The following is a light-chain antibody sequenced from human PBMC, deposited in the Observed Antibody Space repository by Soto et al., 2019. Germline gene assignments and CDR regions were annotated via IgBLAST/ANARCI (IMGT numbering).Light chain of an antibody. CDR1: RSVSSN. V-gene: IGKV3-15*01. CDR3: QHYNNWPPWT. Sequence: EIVMTQSPDPLSVSPWERATLSCMASRSVSSNLAWYQQKPGQAPRLLIYGASIRATGIPARFSGSGSGTEFTLTISTLQSEDFAIYYCQHYNNWPPWTFGQGTKVDIK. CDR2: GAS. J-gene: IGKJ1*01.